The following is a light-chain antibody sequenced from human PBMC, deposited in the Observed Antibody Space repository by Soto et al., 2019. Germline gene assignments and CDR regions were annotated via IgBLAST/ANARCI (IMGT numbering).Light chain of an antibody. Sequence: DIQMTQSPSTLSASVGDRVTITCRASQSISSWLAWYQQKPGKAPKRLIYKASSLESGVPSRFSGSGSVTEFTLTISSLQPDDFATYYCQQYNSYPWTFGQRTKVEIK. CDR1: QSISSW. V-gene: IGKV1-5*03. J-gene: IGKJ1*01. CDR3: QQYNSYPWT. CDR2: KAS.